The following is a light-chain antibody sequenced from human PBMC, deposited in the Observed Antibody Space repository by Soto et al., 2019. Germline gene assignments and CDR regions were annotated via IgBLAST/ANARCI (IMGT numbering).Light chain of an antibody. CDR3: AAWDDSLNGPV. V-gene: IGLV1-44*01. Sequence: QSVLTQPPSASGTPGQRGTSSCSGSSSNIGSNTVNWYQQLPGTAPKLLIYSNNQRPSGVPDRFSGSKSGTSASLAISGLQSEDEADYYCAAWDDSLNGPVFGTGTKLTVL. CDR1: SSNIGSNT. J-gene: IGLJ1*01. CDR2: SNN.